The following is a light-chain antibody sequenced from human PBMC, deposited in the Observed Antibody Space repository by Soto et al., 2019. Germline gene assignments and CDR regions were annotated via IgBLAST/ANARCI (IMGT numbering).Light chain of an antibody. CDR1: QTISSW. CDR2: AAS. CDR3: QQSYVTPLT. V-gene: IGKV1-39*01. Sequence: IPMPESPCTLYRTDGDRVTITCRASQTISSWLAWYQQKPGRGPKLVIYAASSLQSEGPSRSSGSGSVSDFTLTTTRLKPEYFAAYYCQQSYVTPLTFARGTLVDI. J-gene: IGKJ5*01.